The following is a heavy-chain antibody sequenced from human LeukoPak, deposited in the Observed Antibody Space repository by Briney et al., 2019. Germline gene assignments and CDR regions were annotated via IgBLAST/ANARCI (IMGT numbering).Heavy chain of an antibody. CDR2: MNPNSGNT. Sequence: GASVNVSCTASGYTFTSYDINWVRQATGQGLEWMGWMNPNSGNTGYAQKFQGRVTMTRNTSISTAYMELSSLRSEDTAVYYCARSPRSTSFNYYGMDVWGQGTTVTVSS. J-gene: IGHJ6*02. CDR1: GYTFTSYD. V-gene: IGHV1-8*01. CDR3: ARSPRSTSFNYYGMDV. D-gene: IGHD2-2*01.